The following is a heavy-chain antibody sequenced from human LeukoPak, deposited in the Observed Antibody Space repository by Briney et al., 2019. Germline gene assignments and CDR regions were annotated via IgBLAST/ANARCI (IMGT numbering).Heavy chain of an antibody. V-gene: IGHV3-74*01. D-gene: IGHD3-10*01. CDR2: INNDGSTT. CDR3: ARVSGPGMNEYFHL. Sequence: GGSLRLSCAASGFTFSEAWMHGVREAPGKGLVWASRINNDGSTTRYADSVKGRFTISRDNAKNTLYLQMNSLRAEDTAVYYCARVSGPGMNEYFHLWGQGTLVTVSS. J-gene: IGHJ1*01. CDR1: GFTFSEAW.